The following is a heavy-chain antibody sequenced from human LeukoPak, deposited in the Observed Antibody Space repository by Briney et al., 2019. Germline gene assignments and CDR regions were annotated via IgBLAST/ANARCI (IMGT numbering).Heavy chain of an antibody. V-gene: IGHV1-2*02. CDR2: INPNSGGT. J-gene: IGHJ6*03. CDR3: ARGPTLAQLGPGGNYYYYMDV. Sequence: GASVKVSCKASGYTFTGYFMHWVRQAPGQGLEWMGWINPNSGGTNYAQKFQGRVTMTRDTSISTAYMELSRLRSEDTAVYYCARGPTLAQLGPGGNYYYYMDVWGKGTTVTVSS. CDR1: GYTFTGYF. D-gene: IGHD6-13*01.